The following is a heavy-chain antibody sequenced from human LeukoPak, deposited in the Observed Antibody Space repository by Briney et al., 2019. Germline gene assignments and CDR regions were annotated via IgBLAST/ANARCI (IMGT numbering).Heavy chain of an antibody. CDR3: ARDREDFWSGSNFYYYGMDV. CDR1: GYTFTGYY. CDR2: INPNSGGT. J-gene: IGHJ6*02. V-gene: IGHV1-2*02. D-gene: IGHD3-3*01. Sequence: VHSVPLSCKASGYTFTGYYMHWVRQAPGQGLERMGWINPNSGGTNYAQKFQGRVTMTRDTSISTAYMELSRLRSDDTAVYYCARDREDFWSGSNFYYYGMDVWGQGTTVTVPS.